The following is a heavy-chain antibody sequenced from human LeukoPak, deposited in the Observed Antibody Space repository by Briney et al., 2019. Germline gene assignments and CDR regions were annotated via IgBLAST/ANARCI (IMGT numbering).Heavy chain of an antibody. V-gene: IGHV3-33*06. J-gene: IGHJ4*02. CDR1: GFTFSHYG. CDR3: AKDAQRGFDYSNSLDK. Sequence: GGSLRLSCATAGFTFSHYGMHWVRQAPGKGLEWVAVIWSEGTNTYYGDPVKGRFTISRDNFQRTVYLQTNSLRAEDTAVYYCAKDAQRGFDYSNSLDKWGQGTLVTVSS. D-gene: IGHD4-11*01. CDR2: IWSEGTNT.